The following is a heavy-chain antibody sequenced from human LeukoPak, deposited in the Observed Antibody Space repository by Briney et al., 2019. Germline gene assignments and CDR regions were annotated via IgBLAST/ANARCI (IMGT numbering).Heavy chain of an antibody. CDR1: GGSISSSSYY. CDR2: IYYSGST. J-gene: IGHJ4*02. D-gene: IGHD3-10*01. V-gene: IGHV4-61*01. Sequence: SQTLSLTCTVSGGSISSSSYYWSWIRQPPGKGLEWIGYIYYSGSTNYNPSLKSRVTISVDTSKNQFSLKLSSVTAADTAVYYCARDVGTGYWGQGTLVTVSS. CDR3: ARDVGTGY.